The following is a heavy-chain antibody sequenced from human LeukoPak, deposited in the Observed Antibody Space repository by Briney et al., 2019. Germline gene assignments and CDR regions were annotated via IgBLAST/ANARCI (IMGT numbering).Heavy chain of an antibody. V-gene: IGHV4-59*01. Sequence: SETLSLTCTVSGGSINSYYWSWIRQPPGKGQEWIGYIYYRGSTNYNPSLKSRVTISVDSSKNQFSLKLSSVTAADTAVYYCARERWLALDAFDIWGQGTMVTVSS. D-gene: IGHD6-19*01. CDR3: ARERWLALDAFDI. J-gene: IGHJ3*02. CDR1: GGSINSYY. CDR2: IYYRGST.